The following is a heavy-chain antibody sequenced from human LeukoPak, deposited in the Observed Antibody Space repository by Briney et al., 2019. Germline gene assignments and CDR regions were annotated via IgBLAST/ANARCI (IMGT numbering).Heavy chain of an antibody. Sequence: GGSLRLSCAASGFTFSSYAMSWVRQAPGKGLEWVSAISGSGGSTYYADSVKGRFTISRDNAKNTLYLQMNSLRAEDTAVYYCARVGCSSTSCTIPDYWGQGTLVTVSS. CDR2: ISGSGGST. D-gene: IGHD2-2*01. CDR1: GFTFSSYA. V-gene: IGHV3-23*01. J-gene: IGHJ4*02. CDR3: ARVGCSSTSCTIPDY.